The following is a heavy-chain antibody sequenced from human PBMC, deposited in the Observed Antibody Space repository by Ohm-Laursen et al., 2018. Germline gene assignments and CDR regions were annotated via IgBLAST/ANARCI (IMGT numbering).Heavy chain of an antibody. J-gene: IGHJ6*02. Sequence: SQTLSLTCSVSGASISSGGFYWSWIRQHPGKGLEWIGYIDFSGSTSYNPSFKSLLVMSLDTSKNQFSLKLTSVTAADTAVYYCVRGGRRYYYYYGMDVWGQGTTVTVSS. V-gene: IGHV4-31*01. CDR3: VRGGRRYYYYYGMDV. CDR2: IDFSGST. CDR1: GASISSGGFY. D-gene: IGHD3-10*01.